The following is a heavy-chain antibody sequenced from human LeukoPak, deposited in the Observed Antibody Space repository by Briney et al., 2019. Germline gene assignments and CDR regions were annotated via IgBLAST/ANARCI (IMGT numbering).Heavy chain of an antibody. V-gene: IGHV4-38-2*01. D-gene: IGHD3-3*01. Sequence: SETLSLTCAVSGYSISSGYYWGWIRQPPGKGLEWIGSIYHSGSTYYNPSLKSRVTISVDTSKNQFSLKLSSVTAADTAVYYCARAPYYDFWSGYSWFDPWGQGTLVTVSS. CDR3: ARAPYYDFWSGYSWFDP. CDR2: IYHSGST. CDR1: GYSISSGYY. J-gene: IGHJ5*02.